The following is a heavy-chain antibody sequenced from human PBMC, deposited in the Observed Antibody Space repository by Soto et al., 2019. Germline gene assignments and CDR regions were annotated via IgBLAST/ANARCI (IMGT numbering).Heavy chain of an antibody. CDR2: ISTYNGNT. V-gene: IGHV1-18*01. CDR3: ARAVQYDILTGYYADYYYYGMAV. CDR1: GYTFTSYG. J-gene: IGHJ6*02. Sequence: QVQLVQSGAEVKKPGASVKVSCKASGYTFTSYGISWVRQAPGQGLEWMGWISTYNGNTNYAQKLQGRVTMTTDTCTSTAYMELRSLRSDDTAVYYCARAVQYDILTGYYADYYYYGMAVWGQGTTVTVSS. D-gene: IGHD3-9*01.